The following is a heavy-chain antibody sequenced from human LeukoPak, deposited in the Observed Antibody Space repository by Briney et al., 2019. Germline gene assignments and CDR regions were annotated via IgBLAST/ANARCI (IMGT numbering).Heavy chain of an antibody. V-gene: IGHV5-51*01. J-gene: IGHJ3*02. CDR3: ARRRIVGSGWYDGAFDI. CDR2: IYPHDSDT. Sequence: PGESLQISCQTSGYYFPTYWIGWVRQVPGKGLEWMGIIYPHDSDTRYSPSFQGQVTISADKSINTAYLHWSSLRSSDTAMYYCARRRIVGSGWYDGAFDIWGQGTMVSVS. D-gene: IGHD6-19*01. CDR1: GYYFPTYW.